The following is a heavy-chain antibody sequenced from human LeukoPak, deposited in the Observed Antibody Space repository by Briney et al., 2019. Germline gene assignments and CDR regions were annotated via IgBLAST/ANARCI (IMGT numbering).Heavy chain of an antibody. CDR2: INEDGSEK. CDR3: ARLFVYGSGAEAFDY. Sequence: GGSLRLSCAASAFTFSRYWTTWVRQAPGKGLEWVANINEDGSEKYYLDSVRGRFTIARDNAKNSLYLQMDSLRAEDTAVYYCARLFVYGSGAEAFDYWGQGALVTVSS. V-gene: IGHV3-7*01. J-gene: IGHJ4*02. CDR1: AFTFSRYW. D-gene: IGHD3-10*01.